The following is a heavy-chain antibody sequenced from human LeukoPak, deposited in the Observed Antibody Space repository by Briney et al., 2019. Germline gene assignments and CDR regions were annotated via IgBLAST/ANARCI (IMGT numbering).Heavy chain of an antibody. J-gene: IGHJ3*02. CDR3: ARDSHYYDSSGYYYASGAFDI. D-gene: IGHD3-22*01. CDR1: GYTFTSYA. V-gene: IGHV7-4-1*02. CDR2: INTNTGNP. Sequence: ASVKVSCKASGYTFTSYAMNWVRQAPGQGLEWMGWINTNTGNPTYAQGFTGRFVFSLDTSVSTAYLQISSLKAEDTAVYYCARDSHYYDSSGYYYASGAFDIWGQGTMVTVSS.